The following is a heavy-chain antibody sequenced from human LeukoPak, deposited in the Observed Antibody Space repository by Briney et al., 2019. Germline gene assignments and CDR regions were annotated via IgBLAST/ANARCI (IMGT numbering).Heavy chain of an antibody. CDR3: ARVTYYYGSGSYYWGDSFDY. Sequence: ASVKVSCKASGYTFTGYYMHWVRQAPGQGLEWMGWINPNSGGTNYAQKFQGRVTMTRDTPISTAYMELSRLRSDDTAVYYCARVTYYYGSGSYYWGDSFDYWGQGTLVTVSS. J-gene: IGHJ4*02. V-gene: IGHV1-2*02. CDR2: INPNSGGT. D-gene: IGHD3-10*01. CDR1: GYTFTGYY.